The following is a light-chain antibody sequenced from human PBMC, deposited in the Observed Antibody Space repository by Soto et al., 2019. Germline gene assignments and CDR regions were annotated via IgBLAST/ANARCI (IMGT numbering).Light chain of an antibody. Sequence: EIVLTQSPGTLSLSPGERATLSCRASQSVSSSYLAWYQQKPGQAPRLLIYGASSRATGIPDRFSGSGSGTDFTFTISRLEPEDFAVYYCQQYGSSLFTFGPGTQVDIK. V-gene: IGKV3-20*01. CDR3: QQYGSSLFT. J-gene: IGKJ3*01. CDR1: QSVSSSY. CDR2: GAS.